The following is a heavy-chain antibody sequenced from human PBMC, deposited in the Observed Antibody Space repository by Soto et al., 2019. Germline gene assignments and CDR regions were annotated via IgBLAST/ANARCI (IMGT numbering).Heavy chain of an antibody. Sequence: QVQLVQSGAEVKKPGASVRVSCKASCDGFSNYGFSWVRQAPGQGLEWMGWISAYDGQTNHTKKFQGRVTMTTDTSSSTAYMELRSLRSDDSAVYYRARVWYYDSSGYYAFDYWGLGTLVTVPS. V-gene: IGHV1-18*01. CDR1: CDGFSNYG. J-gene: IGHJ4*02. CDR3: ARVWYYDSSGYYAFDY. D-gene: IGHD3-22*01. CDR2: ISAYDGQT.